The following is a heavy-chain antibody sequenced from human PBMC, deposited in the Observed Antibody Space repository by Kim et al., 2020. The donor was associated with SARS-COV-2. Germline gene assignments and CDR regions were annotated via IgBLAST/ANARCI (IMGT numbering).Heavy chain of an antibody. CDR2: INHSGST. J-gene: IGHJ4*02. D-gene: IGHD3-10*01. CDR3: ARGPRITMVRGVIMPLDY. Sequence: SETLSLTCAVYGGSFSGYYWSWIRQPPGKGLEWIGEINHSGSTNYNPSLKSRVTISVDTSKNQFSLKLSSVTAADTAVYYCARGPRITMVRGVIMPLDYWGQGTLVTVSS. V-gene: IGHV4-34*01. CDR1: GGSFSGYY.